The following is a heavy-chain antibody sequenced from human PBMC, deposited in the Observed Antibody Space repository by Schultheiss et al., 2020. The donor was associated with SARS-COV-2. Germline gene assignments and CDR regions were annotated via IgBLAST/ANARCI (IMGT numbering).Heavy chain of an antibody. J-gene: IGHJ4*02. D-gene: IGHD3-10*01. CDR2: ITGSGSST. CDR1: GFTFSSYG. Sequence: GGSLRLSCAASGFTFSSYGMHWVRQAPGKGLEWVSGITGSGSSTYYADSVKGRFTISRDNSKNTLYLQMNSLRDEDTSVYYCARGALAGSRSLFDSWGQGTLVTVSS. CDR3: ARGALAGSRSLFDS. V-gene: IGHV3-NL1*01.